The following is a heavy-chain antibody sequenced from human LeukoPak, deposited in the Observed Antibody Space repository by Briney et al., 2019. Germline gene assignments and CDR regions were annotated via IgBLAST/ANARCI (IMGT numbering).Heavy chain of an antibody. CDR1: GGSISSGGYY. V-gene: IGHV4-31*03. CDR3: ARDGLGYCTSTSCLGGFDY. J-gene: IGHJ4*02. Sequence: SETLSLTCTVSGGSISSGGYYWSWIRQHPGKGLAWIGYIYYSGSTYYNPSLKSRVTISVDTSKNQFSLKLSSVTAADTAVYYCARDGLGYCTSTSCLGGFDYWGQGTLVTVSS. D-gene: IGHD2-2*01. CDR2: IYYSGST.